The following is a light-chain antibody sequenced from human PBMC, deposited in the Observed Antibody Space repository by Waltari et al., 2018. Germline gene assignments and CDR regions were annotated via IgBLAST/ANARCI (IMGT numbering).Light chain of an antibody. J-gene: IGLJ2*01. V-gene: IGLV2-14*03. Sequence: QSALTQPASVSGSPGQSITISCTGTSSDVGAYNYVSWYQPHPGKGPKRIIYDVSNRPSGVSFRVPGAKSENTASLTISGLQAEDEADYYCISYTTRDTMIVGGGTKLTVL. CDR1: SSDVGAYNY. CDR2: DVS. CDR3: ISYTTRDTMI.